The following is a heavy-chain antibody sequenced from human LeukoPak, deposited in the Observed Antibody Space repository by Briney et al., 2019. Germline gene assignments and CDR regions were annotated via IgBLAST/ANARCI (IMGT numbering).Heavy chain of an antibody. J-gene: IGHJ3*02. CDR1: GFTVSSNY. V-gene: IGHV3-53*05. CDR3: AKDIGSSPDAFDI. Sequence: GGSLRLSCAASGFTVSSNYMSWVRQAPGKGLEWVSVIYSGGSTYYADSVKGRFTISRDNAKNSLYLQMNSLRAEDTALYYCAKDIGSSPDAFDIWGQGTMVTVSS. D-gene: IGHD6-13*01. CDR2: IYSGGST.